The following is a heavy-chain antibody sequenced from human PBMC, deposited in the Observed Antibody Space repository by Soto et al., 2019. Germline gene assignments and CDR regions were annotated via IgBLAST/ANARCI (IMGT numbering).Heavy chain of an antibody. D-gene: IGHD6-19*01. CDR2: IYYSGST. CDR3: ARDQGPVADNYNWFDP. Sequence: SETLSLTCTVSGGSISSYYWSWVRQPPGKGLEWIGYIYYSGSTNYNPSLKSRVTISVDTSKNQFSLKLSSVTAADTAVYYCARDQGPVADNYNWFDPWGQGTLVTVS. V-gene: IGHV4-59*01. J-gene: IGHJ5*02. CDR1: GGSISSYY.